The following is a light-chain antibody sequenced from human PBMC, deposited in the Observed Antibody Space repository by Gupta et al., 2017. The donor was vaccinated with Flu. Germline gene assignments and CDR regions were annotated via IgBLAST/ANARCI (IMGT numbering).Light chain of an antibody. CDR1: QSLLSRNGYSY. CDR2: LGS. CDR3: MQALQTPRT. Sequence: DIVITQSPLPLPVTPGEPASISCRSSQSLLSRNGYSYLDWYLQKPGQSPQLLIFLGSNRASGVPDRFSGSGSGTDFLLKISRVEAEDVGIYYCMQALQTPRTFGQGTKLEIK. V-gene: IGKV2-28*01. J-gene: IGKJ2*01.